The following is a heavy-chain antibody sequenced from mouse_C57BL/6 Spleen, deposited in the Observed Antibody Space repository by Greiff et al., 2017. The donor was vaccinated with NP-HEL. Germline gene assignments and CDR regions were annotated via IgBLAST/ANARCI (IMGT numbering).Heavy chain of an antibody. J-gene: IGHJ1*03. D-gene: IGHD1-1*01. Sequence: DVKLQESGPGLVKPSQSLSLTCSVTGYSITSGYYWNWIRQFPGNKLEWMGYISYDGSNNYNPSLKNRISITRDTSKNQFFRKLNAVTTEETATDYCARAILPLYGNYFDVWGTGTTVTVSS. CDR3: ARAILPLYGNYFDV. CDR2: ISYDGSN. CDR1: GYSITSGYY. V-gene: IGHV3-6*01.